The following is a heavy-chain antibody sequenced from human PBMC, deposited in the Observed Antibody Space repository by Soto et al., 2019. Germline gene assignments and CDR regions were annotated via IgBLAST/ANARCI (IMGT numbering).Heavy chain of an antibody. CDR2: ISDDGSNK. J-gene: IGHJ6*02. CDR1: GFIFSNYG. D-gene: IGHD2-2*01. CDR3: ARPRQPYYYYFGTDV. V-gene: IGHV3-30*03. Sequence: QVQLVESGGGVVQPGRSLRLSCAVSGFIFSNYGMHWVRQAPGKGLEWVAVISDDGSNKYYADSVKGRFAISRDSPKNTLYLQMNSLRGEDTAVYYCARPRQPYYYYFGTDVWGQGTTVTVSS.